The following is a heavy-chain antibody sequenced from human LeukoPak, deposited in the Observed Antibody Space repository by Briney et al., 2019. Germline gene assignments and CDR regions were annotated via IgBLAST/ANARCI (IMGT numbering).Heavy chain of an antibody. D-gene: IGHD2-2*01. CDR2: INPNSGGT. V-gene: IGHV1-2*02. J-gene: IGHJ5*02. CDR3: ARDLGDIVVVPAAIWFDP. Sequence: ASVKVSCTASGYSFTGYYMHWVRQAPGQGLEWMGWINPNSGGTNYAQKFQGRVTMTRDTSISTAYMELSRLRSDDTAVYYCARDLGDIVVVPAAIWFDPWGQGTLVTVSS. CDR1: GYSFTGYY.